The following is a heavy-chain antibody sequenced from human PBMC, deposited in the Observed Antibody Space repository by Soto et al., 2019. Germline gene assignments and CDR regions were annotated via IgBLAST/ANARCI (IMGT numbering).Heavy chain of an antibody. CDR3: ARTRSFTLGFYYDGMDV. Sequence: VGSRKISCQVSGYSFASYWIGWVRQIPGEDLEWMGIIYPGDSDTRYSPSFQGQVTISADKSLRTAYLQWTSLKASDTALYYCARTRSFTLGFYYDGMDVWGQGTTVTVSS. D-gene: IGHD6-6*01. CDR1: GYSFASYW. CDR2: IYPGDSDT. J-gene: IGHJ6*02. V-gene: IGHV5-51*01.